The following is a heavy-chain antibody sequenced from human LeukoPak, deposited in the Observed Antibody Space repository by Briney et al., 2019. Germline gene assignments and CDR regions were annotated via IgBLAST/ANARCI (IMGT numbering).Heavy chain of an antibody. CDR3: ARDPRFDDLRFLEWDSSYYYYYMDV. D-gene: IGHD3-3*01. Sequence: SXTLSLTCTVSGGSISSYYWSWIRQPAGKGLEWIGRIYTSGSTNYNPSLKSRVTISVDTSKNKFSLKLSSVTAADTAVYYCARDPRFDDLRFLEWDSSYYYYYMDVWGKGTTVTVSS. J-gene: IGHJ6*03. CDR1: GGSISSYY. V-gene: IGHV4-4*07. CDR2: IYTSGST.